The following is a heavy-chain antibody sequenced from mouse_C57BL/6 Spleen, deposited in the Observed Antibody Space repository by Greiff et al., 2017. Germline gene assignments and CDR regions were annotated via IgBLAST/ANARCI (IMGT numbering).Heavy chain of an antibody. D-gene: IGHD2-3*01. J-gene: IGHJ4*01. Sequence: QVQLKESGAELVKPGASVKISCKASGYAFSSYWMNWVKQRPGKGLEWIGQIYPGDGDTNYNGKFKGKATLTADKSSSTAYMQLSSLTSEDSAVYFCARGGGWLLPFYAMDYWGQGTSVTVSS. V-gene: IGHV1-80*01. CDR1: GYAFSSYW. CDR3: ARGGGWLLPFYAMDY. CDR2: IYPGDGDT.